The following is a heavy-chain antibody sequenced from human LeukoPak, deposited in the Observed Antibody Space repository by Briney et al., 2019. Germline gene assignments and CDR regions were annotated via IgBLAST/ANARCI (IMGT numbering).Heavy chain of an antibody. Sequence: PSETLSLTCTVSGGSIRSSSYCWGWIRQPPGKGREWIGSISYSGNTYYNPSLKSRVTMSVDTSKNQFSLKLSSVTAADTVVYYCARHGRGYYYDSSGFSWGQGTLVTVSS. CDR3: ARHGRGYYYDSSGFS. J-gene: IGHJ5*02. D-gene: IGHD3-22*01. CDR1: GGSIRSSSYC. CDR2: ISYSGNT. V-gene: IGHV4-39*01.